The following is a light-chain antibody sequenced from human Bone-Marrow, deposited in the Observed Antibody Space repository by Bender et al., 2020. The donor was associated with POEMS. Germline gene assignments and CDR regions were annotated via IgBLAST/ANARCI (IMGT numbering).Light chain of an antibody. Sequence: SVLTQPAPVSGSPRQSITLSCTGTSSDVCGFKYVSRFQQHPREVPKLIIYDFGNRPSGVSNLFYGSKSCYTASLTISGLQAEDEADYYCCSYRGGSTYVFGTGTKVIVL. J-gene: IGLJ1*01. V-gene: IGLV2-14*03. CDR3: CSYRGGSTYV. CDR2: DFG. CDR1: SSDVCGFKY.